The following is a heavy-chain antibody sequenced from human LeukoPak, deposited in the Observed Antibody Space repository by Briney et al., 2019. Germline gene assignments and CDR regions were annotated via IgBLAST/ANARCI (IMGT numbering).Heavy chain of an antibody. J-gene: IGHJ4*02. D-gene: IGHD5-18*01. CDR3: ARGYSYGWASFDY. CDR2: IIPIFGTA. V-gene: IGHV1-69*05. CDR1: GGTFSSYA. Sequence: GASVKVSCKASGGTFSSYAISWVRQAPGQGLEWMGGIIPIFGTANYAQKFQGRVTITTDESTSTAYMVLSSLRSEDTAVYYCARGYSYGWASFDYWGQGTLVTVSS.